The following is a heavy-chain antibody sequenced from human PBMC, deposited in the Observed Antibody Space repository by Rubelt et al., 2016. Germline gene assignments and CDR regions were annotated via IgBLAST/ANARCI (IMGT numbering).Heavy chain of an antibody. D-gene: IGHD2-2*01. J-gene: IGHJ2*01. Sequence: QVQLQESGPGLVKPSETLFFSCTVSGGSMKSSNYYWGWIRQPPGKGLEWIGSINYGGGTYYNPTLKSRVTISLDTSKNQCSLKLTAVTAADTAGYYCGRLGATSWIYWYFDLWGRGTLVTVSS. V-gene: IGHV4-39*07. CDR1: GGSMKSSNYY. CDR3: GRLGATSWIYWYFDL. CDR2: INYGGGT.